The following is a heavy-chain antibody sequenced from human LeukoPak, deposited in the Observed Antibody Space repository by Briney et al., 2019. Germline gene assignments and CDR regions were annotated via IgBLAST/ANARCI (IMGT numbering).Heavy chain of an antibody. CDR1: GFTVSNSY. V-gene: IGHV3-53*05. J-gene: IGHJ4*02. CDR3: ARDRDDYSNYVVSYFDY. CDR2: MYIGGNT. D-gene: IGHD4-11*01. Sequence: GGSLRLSCAASGFTVSNSYMAWVRQAPGKGLEWASIMYIGGNTFHAASVRGRFTISRDTSKNTLDLQMNSLTAEDTAVYYCARDRDDYSNYVVSYFDYWGQGTLVTVSS.